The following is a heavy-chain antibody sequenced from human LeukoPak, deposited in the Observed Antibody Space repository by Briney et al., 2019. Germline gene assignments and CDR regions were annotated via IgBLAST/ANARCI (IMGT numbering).Heavy chain of an antibody. Sequence: ASVKVSCKASGYTLTSYAMHWVRQAPGQRLEWMGWINAGNGNTKYSQKFQGRVTITRDTSASTAYMELSSLRSEDTAVYYCARDKYSGYAARGGFDYWGQGTLVTVSS. D-gene: IGHD5-12*01. CDR2: INAGNGNT. V-gene: IGHV1-3*01. J-gene: IGHJ4*02. CDR3: ARDKYSGYAARGGFDY. CDR1: GYTLTSYA.